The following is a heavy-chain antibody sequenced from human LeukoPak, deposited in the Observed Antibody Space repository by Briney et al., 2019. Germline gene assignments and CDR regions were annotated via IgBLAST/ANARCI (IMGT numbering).Heavy chain of an antibody. J-gene: IGHJ4*02. D-gene: IGHD3-3*01. CDR2: ISSGNTYI. Sequence: GGSLRLSCAASGFSFSLYSMNWVRQAPGKGLEWVSSISSGNTYIYYADSVKGRFTISRDNANNSVYLQMDTLRVEDTAIYYCARGEIWSLGFLEWPQSYFDSWGLGTLVTVSS. V-gene: IGHV3-21*06. CDR3: ARGEIWSLGFLEWPQSYFDS. CDR1: GFSFSLYS.